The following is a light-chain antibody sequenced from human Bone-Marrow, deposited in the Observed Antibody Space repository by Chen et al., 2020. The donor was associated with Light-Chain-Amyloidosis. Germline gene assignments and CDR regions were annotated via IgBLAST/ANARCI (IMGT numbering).Light chain of an antibody. CDR3: QVWDRSSDRPV. CDR1: NIGSTS. Sequence: SYVLTQPSSVSVAPGQTATLACGGNNIGSTSVHWYQQTPGQAPLLVVYDDSDRPSGIPERLSGSKSGNTATLPISRVEAGDEADYYCQVWDRSSDRPVFGGGTKLTVL. V-gene: IGLV3-21*02. CDR2: DDS. J-gene: IGLJ3*02.